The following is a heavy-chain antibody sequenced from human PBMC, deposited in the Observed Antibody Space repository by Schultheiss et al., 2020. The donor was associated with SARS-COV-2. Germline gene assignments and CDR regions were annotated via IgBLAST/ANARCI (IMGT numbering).Heavy chain of an antibody. D-gene: IGHD5-18*01. V-gene: IGHV1-2*02. CDR1: GYTFTGYY. CDR2: INPNSGGT. Sequence: ASVKVSCKASGYTFTGYYMHWVRQAPGQGLEWMGWINPNSGGTNYAQKFQGRVTMTRDTSISTAYMELSRLRSDDTAVYYCARALRTAMGPYMDVWGQGTTVTVSS. CDR3: ARALRTAMGPYMDV. J-gene: IGHJ6*02.